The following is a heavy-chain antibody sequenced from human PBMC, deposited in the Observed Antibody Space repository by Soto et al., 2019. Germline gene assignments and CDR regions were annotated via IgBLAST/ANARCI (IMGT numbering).Heavy chain of an antibody. Sequence: GGGLRVSCSSSGFILSDYAMYWVRQAPGKGLECVSGIKFNGEIIESADSVKDRFFISRDNSKATLYLQISSLRPEDTAIYFCQRRASYGARVKFFESWGRGTQDTVSS. V-gene: IGHV3-64D*06. CDR3: QRRASYGARVKFFES. D-gene: IGHD4-17*01. CDR2: IKFNGEII. CDR1: GFILSDYA. J-gene: IGHJ4*02.